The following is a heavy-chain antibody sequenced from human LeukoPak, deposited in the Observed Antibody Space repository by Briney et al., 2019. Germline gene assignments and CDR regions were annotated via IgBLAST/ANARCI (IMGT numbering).Heavy chain of an antibody. CDR2: MHYSGTA. V-gene: IGHV4-39*01. CDR3: ARHSRGHSSTWYFFDF. Sequence: SETLSLTCTVSGDSISGGNYYWGWIRQPPGKGLEWIGSMHYSGTAYYRPSLKSRVTITVDTSMNQLSLGLSSVTAADTARYYCARHSRGHSSTWYFFDFWGQGTLVTVSS. D-gene: IGHD6-13*01. CDR1: GDSISGGNYY. J-gene: IGHJ4*02.